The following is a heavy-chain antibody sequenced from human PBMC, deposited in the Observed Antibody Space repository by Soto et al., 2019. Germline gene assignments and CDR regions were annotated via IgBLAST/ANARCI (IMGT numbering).Heavy chain of an antibody. CDR1: GYTFTGYY. D-gene: IGHD3-10*01. Sequence: ASVKFSCTASGYTFTGYYMHWVRQAPGQGLEWMGWINPNSGGTNYAQKFQGRVTMTRDTSISTAYMELSRLRSDDTAVYYCARVRSGSSWFDPWGQGTLVTV. CDR2: INPNSGGT. J-gene: IGHJ5*02. V-gene: IGHV1-2*02. CDR3: ARVRSGSSWFDP.